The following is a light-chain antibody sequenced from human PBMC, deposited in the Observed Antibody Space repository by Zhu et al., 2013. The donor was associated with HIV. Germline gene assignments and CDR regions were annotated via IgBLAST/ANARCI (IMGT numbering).Light chain of an antibody. CDR1: QTVSYRY. CDR3: QQYGSTFAWT. CDR2: SSS. Sequence: EIVLTQSPATLSLSPGETATLFCRASQTVSYRYITWYHQKPGQAPRLLIHSSSDRATGIPDRFSGSGSGRDFTLTISRLEPEDSGLYYCQQYGSTFAWTFGQGTEGGDQT. V-gene: IGKV3-20*01. J-gene: IGKJ1*01.